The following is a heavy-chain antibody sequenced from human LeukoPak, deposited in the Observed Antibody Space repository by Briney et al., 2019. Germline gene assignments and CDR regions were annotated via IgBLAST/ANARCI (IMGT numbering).Heavy chain of an antibody. CDR2: IYSGGST. Sequence: PGGSLRLSCAASGFTVSSNYMSWVRQAPGKGLEWVSVIYSGGSTYYADSVKGRSTISRDNSKNTLYLQMNSLRAEDTAVYYCARAGGLTYHDILTGYYNGVGGMDVWGQGTTVTVSS. V-gene: IGHV3-66*01. D-gene: IGHD3-9*01. CDR1: GFTVSSNY. CDR3: ARAGGLTYHDILTGYYNGVGGMDV. J-gene: IGHJ6*02.